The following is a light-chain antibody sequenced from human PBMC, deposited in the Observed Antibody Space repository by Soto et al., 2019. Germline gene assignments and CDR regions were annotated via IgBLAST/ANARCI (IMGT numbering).Light chain of an antibody. CDR2: SST. V-gene: IGLV8-61*01. Sequence: QAVVTQEPSVSISPGGTVTVTCALDSGSVSTSHYPSWYQQAPGQAPRTLIYSSTTRSSEVPDRFSGAILGDKAALTITGAQAEDDSYYYCALYMGNGVSVFGAGTQLTVL. J-gene: IGLJ7*01. CDR3: ALYMGNGVSV. CDR1: SGSVSTSHY.